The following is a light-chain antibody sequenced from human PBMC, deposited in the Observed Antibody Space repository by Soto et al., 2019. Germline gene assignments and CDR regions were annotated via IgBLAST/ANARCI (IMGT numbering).Light chain of an antibody. CDR2: KAS. CDR1: QSISSW. CDR3: QQCDNASWT. J-gene: IGKJ1*01. Sequence: DIQMTQSPSTLSASVGDRVIITCRASQSISSWLAWYQQKPGKAPNLLIYKASTLKSGVPSRFSGSGSGTEFTLTISSLQPDDFATYYCQQCDNASWTFGQGTKVEIK. V-gene: IGKV1-5*03.